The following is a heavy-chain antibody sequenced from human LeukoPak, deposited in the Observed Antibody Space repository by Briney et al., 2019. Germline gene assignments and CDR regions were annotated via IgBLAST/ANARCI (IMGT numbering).Heavy chain of an antibody. CDR2: INHNGNVN. Sequence: QAGGSLRLSCAASGFTFSGFSMSWVRQSPTKGLEWVASINHNGNVNYYVDSVKGRFTISRDNAKNSLYLQMSNLRAEDTAVYFCARGGGLDVWGQGATVTVSS. V-gene: IGHV3-7*03. D-gene: IGHD3-16*01. J-gene: IGHJ6*02. CDR3: ARGGGLDV. CDR1: GFTFSGFS.